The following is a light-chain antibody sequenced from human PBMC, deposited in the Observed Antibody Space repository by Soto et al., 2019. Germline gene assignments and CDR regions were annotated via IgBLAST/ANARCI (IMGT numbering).Light chain of an antibody. V-gene: IGLV1-40*01. CDR2: GNS. Sequence: QSVLTQPPSVSGAPGQRVTISCTGSSSNIGAGYDVHWYQQLPGTAPKLLIYGNSNRRSGVPDRFSGSKSGTSASLAITGLQAEDEADYYCQSYDSSLSGPVVFGGGTQLTVL. CDR3: QSYDSSLSGPVV. J-gene: IGLJ2*01. CDR1: SSNIGAGYD.